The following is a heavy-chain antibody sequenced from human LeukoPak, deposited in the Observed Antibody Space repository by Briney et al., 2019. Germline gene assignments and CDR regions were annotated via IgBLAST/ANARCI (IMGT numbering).Heavy chain of an antibody. D-gene: IGHD2-2*01. J-gene: IGHJ4*02. CDR3: ARNLPAAGY. CDR2: ISSTSSII. V-gene: IGHV3-48*04. CDR1: GSTFSCHT. Sequence: GGSLRLSCAASGSTFSCHTMNWVRQAPGKGLEWISYISSTSSIIYYADSVKGRFTISRDNSKNSLYLQMSSLRAEDTAVYYCARNLPAAGYWGQGTLVTVTS.